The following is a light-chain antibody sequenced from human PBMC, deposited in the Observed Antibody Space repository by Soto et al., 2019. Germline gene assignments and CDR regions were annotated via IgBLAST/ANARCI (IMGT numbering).Light chain of an antibody. Sequence: EIVLTQSPATLSLSLGERATLSCRASQSVSSHLAWYQQKPGQSPRLLIYDASNRATGIPARFSGSGSGTDFTLTISSLEPEDFAFYFCQQRSHWPTFGQGTKVDIK. J-gene: IGKJ1*01. V-gene: IGKV3-11*01. CDR1: QSVSSH. CDR3: QQRSHWPT. CDR2: DAS.